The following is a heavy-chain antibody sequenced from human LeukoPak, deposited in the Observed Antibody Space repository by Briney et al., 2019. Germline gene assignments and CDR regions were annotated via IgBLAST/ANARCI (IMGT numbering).Heavy chain of an antibody. V-gene: IGHV4-61*02. CDR3: ARDVYYYGSGSSMAHNDAFDI. CDR1: GGSISSGSYY. D-gene: IGHD3-10*01. CDR2: IYTSGST. J-gene: IGHJ3*02. Sequence: PSETLSLTCTVSGGSISSGSYYWSWIRQPAGKGLEWIGRIYTSGSTNYNPSLKSRVTISVDTSKNQFSLKLSSVTAADTAVYYCARDVYYYGSGSSMAHNDAFDIWGQGTMVTVSS.